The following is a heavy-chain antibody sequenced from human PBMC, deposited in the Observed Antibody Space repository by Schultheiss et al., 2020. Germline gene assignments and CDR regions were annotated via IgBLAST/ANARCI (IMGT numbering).Heavy chain of an antibody. CDR2: ISSSGSTI. Sequence: GGSLRLSCAASGFTFSSYGMHWIRKAPGKGLEWVSYISSSGSTIYYADSVKGRFIISRHNAKNSLYLQMNSLRDEDTAVYYCARALGDGMDVWGQGTTVTVSS. V-gene: IGHV3-48*02. D-gene: IGHD3-16*01. CDR1: GFTFSSYG. J-gene: IGHJ6*02. CDR3: ARALGDGMDV.